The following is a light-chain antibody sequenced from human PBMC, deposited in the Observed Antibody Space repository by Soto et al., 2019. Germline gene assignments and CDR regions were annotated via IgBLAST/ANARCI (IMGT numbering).Light chain of an antibody. CDR3: SSYAGSSNHVV. CDR1: SSDVGGYDY. Sequence: QSVLTQPPSASGSPGQSVTISCTGTSSDVGGYDYVSWYQHHPGKAPKLMIYDVTKRPSGVPDRFSGSKSGNTASLTVSGLQAEDEADYYCSSYAGSSNHVVFGGGTQLTVL. CDR2: DVT. V-gene: IGLV2-8*01. J-gene: IGLJ2*01.